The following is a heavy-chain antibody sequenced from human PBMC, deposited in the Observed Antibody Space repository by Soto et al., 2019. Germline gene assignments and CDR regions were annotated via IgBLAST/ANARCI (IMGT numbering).Heavy chain of an antibody. CDR1: GYTFISYY. Sequence: ASVKVSCKTSGYTFISYYVHWVRQAPGHGLEYMGMINPRDGAARYAQNFQGRVTVTRDMSTSTVDMELTGLRSEDTAVYYCARGSPSSSRLGWLDPWGQGTQVTV. D-gene: IGHD2-2*01. CDR3: ARGSPSSSRLGWLDP. V-gene: IGHV1-46*01. CDR2: INPRDGAA. J-gene: IGHJ5*02.